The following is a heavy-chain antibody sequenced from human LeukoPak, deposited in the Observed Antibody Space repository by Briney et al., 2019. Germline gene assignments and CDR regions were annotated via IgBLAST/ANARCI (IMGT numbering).Heavy chain of an antibody. D-gene: IGHD6-13*01. CDR1: GGTFSSYA. CDR2: IIPIFGTA. J-gene: IGHJ6*02. Sequence: VKVSCKASGGTFSSYAISWVRQAPGQGLEWMGGIIPIFGTANYTQKFQGRVTITADESTSTAYMELSSLRSEDTAVYYCARASFEIAAAGTGYYYYYYGMDVWGQGTTVTVSS. V-gene: IGHV1-69*13. CDR3: ARASFEIAAAGTGYYYYYYGMDV.